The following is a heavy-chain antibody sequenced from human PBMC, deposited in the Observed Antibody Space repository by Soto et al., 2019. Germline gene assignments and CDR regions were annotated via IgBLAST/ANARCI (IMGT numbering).Heavy chain of an antibody. V-gene: IGHV3-30-3*01. CDR1: GFTFSSYV. CDR3: ARGMRMYYDFWSGYYEGGGPYYYGMDV. CDR2: ISYDGSNK. J-gene: IGHJ6*02. Sequence: PGGSLRLSCAASGFTFSSYVMHWVRQAPGKGLEWVAHISYDGSNKYYADSVKGRFTISRDNSKNTLYLQMNSLRAEDTAVYYCARGMRMYYDFWSGYYEGGGPYYYGMDVWGQGTTVTVSS. D-gene: IGHD3-3*01.